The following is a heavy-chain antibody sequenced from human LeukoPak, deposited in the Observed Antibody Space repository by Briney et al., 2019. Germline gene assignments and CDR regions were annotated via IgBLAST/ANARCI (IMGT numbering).Heavy chain of an antibody. J-gene: IGHJ4*02. D-gene: IGHD4-23*01. CDR3: ASRGYGGNLRGFDY. Sequence: SVKVSCKASGGTFSSYTISWVRQAPGQGVEGMGRIIPILGIANYAQKFEGRVTITADKSASTAYMELSSLRSEDTAVYYCASRGYGGNLRGFDYWGQGTLVTVSS. CDR1: GGTFSSYT. CDR2: IIPILGIA. V-gene: IGHV1-69*02.